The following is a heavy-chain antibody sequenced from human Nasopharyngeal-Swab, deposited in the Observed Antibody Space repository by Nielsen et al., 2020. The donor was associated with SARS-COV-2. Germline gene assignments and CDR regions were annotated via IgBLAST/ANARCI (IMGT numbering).Heavy chain of an antibody. CDR2: INSYTGDT. CDR1: GYTFSNYP. J-gene: IGHJ4*02. D-gene: IGHD3-3*01. V-gene: IGHV1-18*01. CDR3: GRVVNGVTGGDY. Sequence: ASVKVSCKASGYTFSNYPFSWARQAPGQGLEWVGWINSYTGDTSYAQNLQGRVTLTTDTSTNTAYMELGSLTSDDTAVYYCGRVVNGVTGGDYWGQGTLVTVSS.